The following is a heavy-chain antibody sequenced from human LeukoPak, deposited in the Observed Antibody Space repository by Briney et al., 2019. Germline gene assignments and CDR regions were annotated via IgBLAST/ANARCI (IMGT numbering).Heavy chain of an antibody. D-gene: IGHD2-2*01. CDR3: ARHPRVPVPAATYYFDY. J-gene: IGHJ4*02. Sequence: PSETLSLTCTVSGGSISSYYWSWIRQPPGKGLEWIGYIYYSGSTNYNPSLKSRVTISVDTSKNQFSLKLSSVTAADTAVHYCARHPRVPVPAATYYFDYWGQGTLVTVSS. CDR1: GGSISSYY. CDR2: IYYSGST. V-gene: IGHV4-59*08.